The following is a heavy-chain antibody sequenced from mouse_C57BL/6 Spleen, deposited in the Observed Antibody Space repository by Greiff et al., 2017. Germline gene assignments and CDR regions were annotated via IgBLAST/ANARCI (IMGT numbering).Heavy chain of an antibody. CDR1: GYTFTDYN. CDR3: ARGLITTVVAPYYAMDY. J-gene: IGHJ4*01. Sequence: EVQLQQSGPELVKPGASVKIPCEASGYTFTDYNMDWVKQSHGKSLEWIGDINPNNGGTIYNQKFKGKATLTVDKSSSTAYMELRSLTSEDTAVYYCARGLITTVVAPYYAMDYWGQGTSVTVSS. V-gene: IGHV1-18*01. CDR2: INPNNGGT. D-gene: IGHD1-1*01.